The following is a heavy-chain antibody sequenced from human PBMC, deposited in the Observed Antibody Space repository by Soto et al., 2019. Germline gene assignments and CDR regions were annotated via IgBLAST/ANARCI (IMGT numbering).Heavy chain of an antibody. CDR1: GFSLSSYG. V-gene: IGHV3-30*18. CDR3: AKDWVAGGGQGLIHNDFDP. D-gene: IGHD3-16*02. J-gene: IGHJ5*02. Sequence: QVQLVESGGGVVQPGRSLRLSCVASGFSLSSYGMHWVRQAPGKGLEWGAVISYDKINKFYADSVKGRFTSSRDTSKKTLDRQMNSLRAEDTAVYYCAKDWVAGGGQGLIHNDFDPWGQGALVTVSS. CDR2: ISYDKINK.